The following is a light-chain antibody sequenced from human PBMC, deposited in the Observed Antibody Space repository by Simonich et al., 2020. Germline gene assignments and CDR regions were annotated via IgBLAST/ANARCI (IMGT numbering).Light chain of an antibody. Sequence: DIVMTQSPDSLAVSLGERATINCKSSLSFLYSSNNKNSLAWYQQKPGQPPKLLIYWASTRESGVPDRFSGSGSGTDFTLTISSLQAEDVAVYYCQQYYSTPYTFGQGTKLEIK. V-gene: IGKV4-1*01. CDR3: QQYYSTPYT. CDR1: LSFLYSSNNKNS. CDR2: WAS. J-gene: IGKJ2*01.